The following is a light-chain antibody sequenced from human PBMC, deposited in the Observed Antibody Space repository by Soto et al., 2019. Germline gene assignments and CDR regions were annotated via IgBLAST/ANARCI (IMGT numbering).Light chain of an antibody. Sequence: DIQMTQSPSTLSASVGDRVTITCRASQSISTWLAWYQQKPGRAPKVLIYMASTLESGVPSRFSGSGSGTEFTLTISSLQPVDVATYYCRQYDSYWTFGQGTKVEIK. CDR2: MAS. J-gene: IGKJ1*01. V-gene: IGKV1-5*03. CDR1: QSISTW. CDR3: RQYDSYWT.